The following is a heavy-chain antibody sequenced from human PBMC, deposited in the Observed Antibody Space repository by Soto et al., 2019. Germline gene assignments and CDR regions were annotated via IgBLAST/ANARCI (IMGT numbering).Heavy chain of an antibody. CDR3: ARARARYSNYVIWLDP. CDR1: GGSISSGDYY. D-gene: IGHD4-4*01. V-gene: IGHV4-30-4*01. J-gene: IGHJ5*02. CDR2: IYYSGST. Sequence: SETLSLTCTVSGGSISSGDYYWSWIRQPPGKGLEWIGYIYYSGSTYYNPSLKSRVTISVDTSKNQFSLKLSSVTAADTAVYYCARARARYSNYVIWLDPWGQGTLVTVSS.